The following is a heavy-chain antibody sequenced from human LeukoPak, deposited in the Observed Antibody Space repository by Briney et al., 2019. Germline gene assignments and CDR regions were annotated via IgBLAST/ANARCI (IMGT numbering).Heavy chain of an antibody. V-gene: IGHV3-48*03. CDR1: GFTFSSYE. CDR2: ISSSGSTI. CDR3: ARQDILTGYYYYGMDV. D-gene: IGHD3-9*01. Sequence: GGSLRLSCVASGFTFSSYEMNWVRQAPGKGLEWVSYISSSGSTIYYADSVKGRFTISRDNAKNSLYLQMNSLRAEDTAVYYCARQDILTGYYYYGMDVWGQGTTVTVSS. J-gene: IGHJ6*02.